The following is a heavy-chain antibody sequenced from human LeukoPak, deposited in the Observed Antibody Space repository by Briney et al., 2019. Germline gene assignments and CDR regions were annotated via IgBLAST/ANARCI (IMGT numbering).Heavy chain of an antibody. CDR2: IFGSGDTT. V-gene: IGHV3-23*01. CDR1: GFPFSSYA. Sequence: HPGGSLRLSCAASGFPFSSYAMNWVRQAPGKGLEWVSIIFGSGDTTYYADSVKGRFTVSRDNSMNMLYLQMNNLRPEDTATYYCAKRNTMVRGGPCFDYWGQGLMVTVSS. J-gene: IGHJ4*02. D-gene: IGHD3-10*01. CDR3: AKRNTMVRGGPCFDY.